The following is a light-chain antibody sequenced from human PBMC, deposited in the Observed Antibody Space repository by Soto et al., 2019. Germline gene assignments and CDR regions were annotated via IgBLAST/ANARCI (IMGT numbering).Light chain of an antibody. V-gene: IGLV2-11*01. Sequence: QSALTQPRSVSGSPGQSVTISCTGTSSDVGFYNYVSWYQQHPGKAPKLMIYDVSGRPSGVPDRFSGSKSGNTASLTISGLQAEDEADYYCCSYAGSYTVVFGGGTKLTVL. CDR1: SSDVGFYNY. CDR3: CSYAGSYTVV. J-gene: IGLJ2*01. CDR2: DVS.